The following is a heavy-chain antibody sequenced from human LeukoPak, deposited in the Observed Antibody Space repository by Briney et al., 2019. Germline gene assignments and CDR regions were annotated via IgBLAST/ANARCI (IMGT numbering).Heavy chain of an antibody. CDR3: ARGTYSSGWYSSANNWFDP. V-gene: IGHV3-20*04. Sequence: GGSLRLSCAASGFTFDDYGMSWVRQAPGKGLEWISGINWNGGSTGYADSVKGRFTISRDNVKNSLYLQMNSLRAEDTALYYCARGTYSSGWYSSANNWFDPWGQGTLVTVSS. CDR1: GFTFDDYG. J-gene: IGHJ5*02. D-gene: IGHD6-19*01. CDR2: INWNGGST.